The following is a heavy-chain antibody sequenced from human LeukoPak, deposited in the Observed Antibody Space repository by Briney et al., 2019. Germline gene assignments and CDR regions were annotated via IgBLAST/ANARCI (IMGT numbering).Heavy chain of an antibody. CDR1: GFTFTAYW. V-gene: IGHV3-7*01. J-gene: IGHJ4*02. D-gene: IGHD3-3*01. Sequence: PGGSLRLSCAASGFTFTAYWMTWVRQAPGKGLEWVANIKRDGSEKFYVDSVKGRFTISRENAKNSVYLQMSSLRAEDTAVYYCARDRRFLEWLFLDYWGQGTLVTVSS. CDR2: IKRDGSEK. CDR3: ARDRRFLEWLFLDY.